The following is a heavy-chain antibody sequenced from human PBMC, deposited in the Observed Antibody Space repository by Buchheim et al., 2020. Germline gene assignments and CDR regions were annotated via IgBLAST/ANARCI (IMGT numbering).Heavy chain of an antibody. Sequence: EVQLVESGGGLVQPGRSLRLSCTASGFTFGDYAMSWIRQAPGKGLEWVGFIRSKAYGGTTEYAASVKGKFTISRDDSKSIPYLQMNSLKTEDTAVYYCTRLQLWLYVDYWGQGTL. CDR3: TRLQLWLYVDY. V-gene: IGHV3-49*03. CDR2: IRSKAYGGTT. D-gene: IGHD5-18*01. J-gene: IGHJ4*02. CDR1: GFTFGDYA.